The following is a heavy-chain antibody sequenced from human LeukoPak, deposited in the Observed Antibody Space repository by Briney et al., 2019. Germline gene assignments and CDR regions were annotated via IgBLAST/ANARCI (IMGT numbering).Heavy chain of an antibody. V-gene: IGHV1-2*02. CDR3: AKDRLLNCRGDCYIFDY. J-gene: IGHJ4*02. CDR2: INPSSGGT. Sequence: ASVKVSCKASGYTFTGYYMHWVRQAPGQGLEWMGWINPSSGGTNYAQKLQGRVTMTRDTSISTAYMELSRLRSDDTAVYYCAKDRLLNCRGDCYIFDYWGQGTVVTVSS. CDR1: GYTFTGYY. D-gene: IGHD2-21*02.